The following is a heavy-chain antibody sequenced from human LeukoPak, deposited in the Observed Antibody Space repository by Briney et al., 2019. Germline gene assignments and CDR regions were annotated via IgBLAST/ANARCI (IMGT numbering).Heavy chain of an antibody. CDR3: ARRTIVVVNTFDY. CDR2: INHSGST. J-gene: IGHJ4*02. D-gene: IGHD3-22*01. CDR1: GGSFSGYY. Sequence: PSETLSLTCAVYGGSFSGYYWSWIRQPPEKGLEWIGEINHSGSTNYNPSLKSRVTISVDTSKNQFSLKLSSVTAADTAVYYCARRTIVVVNTFDYWGQGTLVTVSS. V-gene: IGHV4-34*01.